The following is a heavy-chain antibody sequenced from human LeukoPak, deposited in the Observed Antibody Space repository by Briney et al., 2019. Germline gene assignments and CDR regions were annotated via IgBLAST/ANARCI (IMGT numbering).Heavy chain of an antibody. CDR1: GGSISSGDYY. CDR2: IYYSGST. V-gene: IGHV4-30-4*01. CDR3: ARDTVTLTRRGAFDI. Sequence: SQTLSLTCTVSGGSISSGDYYWSWIRQPPGKGLEWIGYIYYSGSTYYNPSLKSRVTISVDTSKNQFSLKLSSVTAADTVVYYCARDTVTLTRRGAFDIWGQGTMVTVSS. D-gene: IGHD4-17*01. J-gene: IGHJ3*02.